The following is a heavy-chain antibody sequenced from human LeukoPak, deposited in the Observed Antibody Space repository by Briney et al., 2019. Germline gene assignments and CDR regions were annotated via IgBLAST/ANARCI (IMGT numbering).Heavy chain of an antibody. J-gene: IGHJ4*02. D-gene: IGHD3-22*01. CDR1: GFTFSLFA. V-gene: IGHV3-23*01. Sequence: PGGSLRLSCAASGFTFSLFAMHWVRQAPGKGLEWVSAISGSGGATYHADADSVKGRFTIPRDNSKNALYLEINNLRAEDTAVYYCAKDGYNYDSSGHFDYWDQGTLVTVSS. CDR2: ISGSGGAT. CDR3: AKDGYNYDSSGHFDY.